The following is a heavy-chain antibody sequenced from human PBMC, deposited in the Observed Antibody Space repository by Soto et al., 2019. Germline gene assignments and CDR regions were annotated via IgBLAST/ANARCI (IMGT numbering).Heavy chain of an antibody. Sequence: GAAVKVSCKASGYTFTGYYIHWGRQAPGQGLEWMGWINPNSGGTNYAQKFQGWVTMTRDTSISTADMELSRLRSDDTAVYYCARETQSGSSGFDYWGQGTLVTVSS. J-gene: IGHJ4*02. CDR2: INPNSGGT. D-gene: IGHD6-6*01. CDR1: GYTFTGYY. CDR3: ARETQSGSSGFDY. V-gene: IGHV1-2*04.